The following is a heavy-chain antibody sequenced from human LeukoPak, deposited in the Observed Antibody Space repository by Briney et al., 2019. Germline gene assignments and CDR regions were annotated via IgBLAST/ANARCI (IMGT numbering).Heavy chain of an antibody. D-gene: IGHD4-17*01. Sequence: GGSLRLSCAASGFTFSSYGMHWVRQAPGKGLEWVAVISYDGSNKYYADSVKGRFTISRDNSKNTLYLQMNGLRAEDTAVYYCASTVTIIDYWGQGTLVTVSS. V-gene: IGHV3-30*03. CDR1: GFTFSSYG. CDR3: ASTVTIIDY. J-gene: IGHJ4*02. CDR2: ISYDGSNK.